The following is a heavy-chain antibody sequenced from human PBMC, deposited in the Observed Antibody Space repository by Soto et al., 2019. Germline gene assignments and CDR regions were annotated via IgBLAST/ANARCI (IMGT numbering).Heavy chain of an antibody. J-gene: IGHJ3*02. CDR1: GGSISSGDYY. CDR2: IYYSGST. D-gene: IGHD3-22*01. V-gene: IGHV4-30-4*01. CDR3: ARVTRGYYDSSGYPNDAFDI. Sequence: QVQLQESGPGLVKPSQTLSLTCTVSGGSISSGDYYWSWIRQPPGKGLEWIGYIYYSGSTYYNPSLKSRVTISVATSKYQFSLKRSSVTAADTAVYYCARVTRGYYDSSGYPNDAFDIWGQGTMVTVSS.